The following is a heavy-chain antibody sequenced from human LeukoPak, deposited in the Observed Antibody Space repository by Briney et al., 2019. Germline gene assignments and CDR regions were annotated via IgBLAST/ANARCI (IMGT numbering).Heavy chain of an antibody. CDR3: ARDGAYSSSWYSHNWFDP. CDR1: GGSISSGGYY. Sequence: SETLSLTCTVSGGSISSGGYYWSWIRQHPGKGLEWIGYIYYSGSTYYNPSLKSRVTISVDTSKNQFSLKLSSVTAADTAVYYCARDGAYSSSWYSHNWFDPWGQGTLVTVSS. V-gene: IGHV4-31*03. CDR2: IYYSGST. D-gene: IGHD6-13*01. J-gene: IGHJ5*02.